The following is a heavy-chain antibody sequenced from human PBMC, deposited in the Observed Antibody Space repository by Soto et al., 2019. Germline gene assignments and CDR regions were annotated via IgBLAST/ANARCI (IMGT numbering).Heavy chain of an antibody. CDR1: GFTFSSYA. D-gene: IGHD3-10*01. Sequence: GGSLRLSCAASGFTFSSYAMSWVRQAPGKGLEWVSAISGSGGSTYYADSVKGRFTISRDNSKNTLYLQMNSLRAEDTAVYYCAKDLDYYGSGSYYNKPEKFDYWGQGTLVTVSS. CDR3: AKDLDYYGSGSYYNKPEKFDY. CDR2: ISGSGGST. J-gene: IGHJ4*02. V-gene: IGHV3-23*01.